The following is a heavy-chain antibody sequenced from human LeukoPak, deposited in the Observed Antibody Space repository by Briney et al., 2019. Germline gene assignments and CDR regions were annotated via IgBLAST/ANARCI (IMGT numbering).Heavy chain of an antibody. CDR3: AKEGTVGATSLFGFDI. J-gene: IGHJ3*02. V-gene: IGHV3-30*18. CDR1: GFTFIRHG. CDR2: ISDDGSTE. D-gene: IGHD1-26*01. Sequence: GGSLRLSCAASGFTFIRHGMHWVRQAPGKGLEWVAVISDDGSTEYYADSVKGRFSISRDNSKNTLYLQMNSLRAEDTAVYYCAKEGTVGATSLFGFDIWGQGTKVTVSS.